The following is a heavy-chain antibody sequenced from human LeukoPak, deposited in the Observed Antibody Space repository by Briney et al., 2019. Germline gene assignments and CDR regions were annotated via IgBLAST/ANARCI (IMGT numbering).Heavy chain of an antibody. D-gene: IGHD3-10*01. CDR2: ISYSGDT. Sequence: SETLSLTCTVSGGSIISTTYYWGWIRQPPGKGLEWIGTISYSGDTYYNPSLRSRVTMSVDTSKNQFSLKLSSVTAADTAVYYCARQGGRLWFGELSLYYMDVWGKGTTVTISS. CDR3: ARQGGRLWFGELSLYYMDV. V-gene: IGHV4-39*01. CDR1: GGSIISTTYY. J-gene: IGHJ6*03.